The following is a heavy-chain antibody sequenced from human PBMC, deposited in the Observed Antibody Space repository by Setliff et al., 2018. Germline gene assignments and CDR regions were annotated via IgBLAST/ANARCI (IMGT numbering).Heavy chain of an antibody. CDR2: IYHTGTT. J-gene: IGHJ4*02. CDR3: ARDYGPNDY. Sequence: SETLSLTCTVSGGSISRSSYYWGWIRQPPGKGLEWIGSIYHTGTTYYNPSLKSRVTISVDTSKSQFSLRLSSVTAADTAVYFCARDYGPNDYWGQGSLVTVSS. V-gene: IGHV4-39*07. D-gene: IGHD3-16*01. CDR1: GGSISRSSYY.